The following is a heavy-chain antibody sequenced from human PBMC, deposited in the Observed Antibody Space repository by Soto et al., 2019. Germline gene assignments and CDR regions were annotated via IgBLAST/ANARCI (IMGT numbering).Heavy chain of an antibody. Sequence: ASVKVSCKASGYTFTRYAMNWVRQAPGQRLEWMGWINAGNGNTKYSQQFQGRVTITRDTSASTVYMELSSLRSEDTAVYYCGRDPSFTGMDVWGQGTTVTVSS. CDR1: GYTFTRYA. CDR3: GRDPSFTGMDV. V-gene: IGHV1-3*01. D-gene: IGHD2-15*01. CDR2: INAGNGNT. J-gene: IGHJ6*02.